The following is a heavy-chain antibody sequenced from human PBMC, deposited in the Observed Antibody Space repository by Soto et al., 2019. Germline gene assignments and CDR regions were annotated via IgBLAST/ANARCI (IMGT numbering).Heavy chain of an antibody. D-gene: IGHD2-8*01. J-gene: IGHJ5*02. V-gene: IGHV3-49*04. CDR2: IRSKAYGGTT. Sequence: HPGGSLRLSCTASGFTFGDYAMSWVRQAPGKGLEWVGFIRSKAYGGTTEYAASVKGRFTISRDDFKSIAYLQMNSLKTEDTAVYYCTTYCTNGVCYPVPWGQGTLVTVSS. CDR3: TTYCTNGVCYPVP. CDR1: GFTFGDYA.